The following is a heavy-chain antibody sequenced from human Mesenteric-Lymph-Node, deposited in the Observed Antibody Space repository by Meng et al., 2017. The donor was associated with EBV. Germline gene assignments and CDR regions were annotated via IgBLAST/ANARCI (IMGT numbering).Heavy chain of an antibody. CDR2: INHSGFS. V-gene: IGHV4-34*01. CDR1: GGSFSGFY. Sequence: GQRPEWGAGLLKPSETLTLNCAVYGGSFSGFYWTWIRQSPGRDLEWIGKINHSGFSKYNPSLKSRITISLDTSKNQVSLTLGSVTAADTAVYYCARIRSIWGTYQNYYFDSWGQGTLVTVSS. D-gene: IGHD3-16*02. J-gene: IGHJ4*02. CDR3: ARIRSIWGTYQNYYFDS.